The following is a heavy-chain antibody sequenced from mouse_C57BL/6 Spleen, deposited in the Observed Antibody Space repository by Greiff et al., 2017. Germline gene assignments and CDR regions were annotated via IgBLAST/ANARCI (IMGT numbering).Heavy chain of an antibody. D-gene: IGHD2-5*01. J-gene: IGHJ4*01. Sequence: QVQLQQSGAELVKPGASVKLSCKASGYTFTSYWMHWVKQRPGQGLEWIGMIHPTSGSTNYNEKFKSKATLTVDQSSSTAYMQLSSLTSEDSAVYYCAIYYRNRMDYWGQGTSVTVSS. CDR2: IHPTSGST. CDR1: GYTFTSYW. CDR3: AIYYRNRMDY. V-gene: IGHV1-64*01.